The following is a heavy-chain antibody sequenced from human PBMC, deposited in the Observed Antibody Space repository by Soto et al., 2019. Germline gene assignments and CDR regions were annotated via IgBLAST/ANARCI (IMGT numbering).Heavy chain of an antibody. CDR3: ARDAYSSSGYYYHGMDV. D-gene: IGHD6-6*01. J-gene: IGHJ6*02. V-gene: IGHV4-31*03. Sequence: QVQLQESGPGLVKPSQTLSLTCNVPVASISSGGSYWGWVRQHPGKGREWIGYIFYTGTTYSSPSLKSRVTISVDTSEKQLYLKLNSVTAADTAVYYCARDAYSSSGYYYHGMDVWGQGTTVTVSS. CDR2: IFYTGTT. CDR1: VASISSGGSY.